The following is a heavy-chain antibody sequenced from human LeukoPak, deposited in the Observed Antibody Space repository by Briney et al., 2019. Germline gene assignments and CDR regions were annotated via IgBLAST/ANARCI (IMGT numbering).Heavy chain of an antibody. V-gene: IGHV3-30*04. J-gene: IGHJ4*02. Sequence: GGSLRLSCAASGFTFSSYAMHWVRQAPGKGLEWVAVISYDGSNKYYADSVKGRFTISRDDSKNTLYLQMNSLRAEDTAVYYCATSGTRGVINGHWGQGTLVTVSS. CDR1: GFTFSSYA. D-gene: IGHD3-10*01. CDR3: ATSGTRGVINGH. CDR2: ISYDGSNK.